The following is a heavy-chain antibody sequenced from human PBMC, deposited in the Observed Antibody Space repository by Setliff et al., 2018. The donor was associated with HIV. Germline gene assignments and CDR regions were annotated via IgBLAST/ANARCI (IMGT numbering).Heavy chain of an antibody. Sequence: KTSETLSLTCTVSGGSISSGSYYWSWIRQPAGKGLEWIGHIYTSGSTNYNPSLKSRVTISVDTSKNQFSLKLSSVTAADTAVYYCARGRTGHDYWGQGTLVTVSS. J-gene: IGHJ4*02. CDR1: GGSISSGSYY. CDR3: ARGRTGHDY. CDR2: IYTSGST. V-gene: IGHV4-61*09.